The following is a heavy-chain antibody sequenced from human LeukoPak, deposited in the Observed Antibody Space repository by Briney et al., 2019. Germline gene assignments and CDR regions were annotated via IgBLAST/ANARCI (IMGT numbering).Heavy chain of an antibody. CDR1: GFTFSSYG. Sequence: GGSLRLSCAASGFTFSSYGMHWVRQAPGKGLEWVAVISYDGSNKYYADSVKGRFTISRDNSKNTLYLQMNSLRAEDTAVYYCAKDLGREVSDSSVDYWGQGTLVTVSS. D-gene: IGHD3-16*01. V-gene: IGHV3-30*18. J-gene: IGHJ4*02. CDR3: AKDLGREVSDSSVDY. CDR2: ISYDGSNK.